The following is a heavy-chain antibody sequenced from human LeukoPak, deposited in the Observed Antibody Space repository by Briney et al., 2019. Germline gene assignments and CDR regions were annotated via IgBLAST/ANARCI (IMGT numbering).Heavy chain of an antibody. CDR1: GYTFTDYY. CDR2: MNPNSGNS. J-gene: IGHJ3*02. Sequence: ASVKVSCKASGYTFTDYYMHWVRQAPGQGPEWMGWMNPNSGNSGYGQKFQGSVTMTRDTSTSTAYMELSSLRSEDSAVYYCARISSGHELHAFDIWGQGTMVTVSS. D-gene: IGHD5-12*01. CDR3: ARISSGHELHAFDI. V-gene: IGHV1-8*02.